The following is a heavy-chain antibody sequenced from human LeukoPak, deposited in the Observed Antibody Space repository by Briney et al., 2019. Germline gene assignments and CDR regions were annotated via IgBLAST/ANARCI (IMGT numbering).Heavy chain of an antibody. D-gene: IGHD1-26*01. Sequence: SETLSLTCAVYGGSFSGYYWSWIRQPPGKGLEWIGEINHSGSTNYNPSLKSRVTISVDTSKNQFSLKLSSVTAADTAVYYCARVRLDVGATKILDYWGQGTLVTVSS. CDR3: ARVRLDVGATKILDY. CDR1: GGSFSGYY. V-gene: IGHV4-34*01. CDR2: INHSGST. J-gene: IGHJ4*02.